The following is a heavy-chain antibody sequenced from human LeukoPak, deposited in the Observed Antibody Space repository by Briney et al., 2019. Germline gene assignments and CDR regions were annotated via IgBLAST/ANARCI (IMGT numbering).Heavy chain of an antibody. D-gene: IGHD5-12*01. CDR2: IWYDGSNK. V-gene: IGHV3-33*08. CDR1: GFTFSSHA. J-gene: IGHJ3*02. CDR3: ARRATGDAFDI. Sequence: GGSLRLSCAVSGFTFSSHAMSWVRQAPGKGLEWVAVIWYDGSNKYYADSVKGRFTISRDNSKNTLYLQMNSLRAEDTAVYYCARRATGDAFDIWGQGTMVTVSS.